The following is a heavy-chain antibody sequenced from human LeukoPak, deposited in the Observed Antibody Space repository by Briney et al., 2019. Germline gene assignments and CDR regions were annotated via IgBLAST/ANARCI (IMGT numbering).Heavy chain of an antibody. CDR2: ISGSGGST. J-gene: IGHJ4*02. Sequence: QPGGSLRLSCAASGFTFSSYAMSWVRQAPGKGLEWVSAISGSGGSTYYADSVKGRFTISRDNSKNTLYLQMNSLRAEDTAVYYCAKDTLSSLLLWFGDLDYWGQGTLVTVSS. D-gene: IGHD3-10*01. CDR1: GFTFSSYA. V-gene: IGHV3-23*01. CDR3: AKDTLSSLLLWFGDLDY.